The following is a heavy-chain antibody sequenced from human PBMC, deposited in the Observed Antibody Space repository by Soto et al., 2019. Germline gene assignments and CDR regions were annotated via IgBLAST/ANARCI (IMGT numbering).Heavy chain of an antibody. CDR1: GFTFSSYS. Sequence: GGSLRLSCAASGFTFSSYSMNWVRRAPGKGLEWVSSISSSSSYIYYADSVKGRFTISRDNAKNSLYLQMNSLRAEDTAVYYCARGMDDFWSGYPMDVWGQGTTVTVSS. CDR3: ARGMDDFWSGYPMDV. CDR2: ISSSSSYI. V-gene: IGHV3-21*01. D-gene: IGHD3-3*01. J-gene: IGHJ6*02.